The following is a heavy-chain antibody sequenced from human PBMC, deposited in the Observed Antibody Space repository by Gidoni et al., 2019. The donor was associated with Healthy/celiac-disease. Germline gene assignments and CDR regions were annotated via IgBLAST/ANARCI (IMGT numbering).Heavy chain of an antibody. Sequence: QVQLQQWGAGLLKPSETLSLTCAVYGGSFSGYYWSWIRQPPGKGLEWIGEINHSGSTNYNPSLKSRVTISVDTSKNQCSLKLSSVTAADTAVYYCARERITIFGVVDYWGQGTLVTVSS. V-gene: IGHV4-34*01. CDR2: INHSGST. CDR3: ARERITIFGVVDY. J-gene: IGHJ4*02. D-gene: IGHD3-3*01. CDR1: GGSFSGYY.